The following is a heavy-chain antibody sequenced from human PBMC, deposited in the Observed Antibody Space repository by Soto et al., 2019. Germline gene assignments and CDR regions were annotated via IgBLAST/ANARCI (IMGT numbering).Heavy chain of an antibody. V-gene: IGHV1-69*06. J-gene: IGHJ4*02. CDR1: GGTFSSYA. D-gene: IGHD3-22*01. CDR2: IIPIFGTA. Sequence: QVQLVQSGAEVKKPGSSVKVSCKASGGTFSSYAISWVRQAPGQGLEWMGGIIPIFGTANYAQKFQGRVTITGDKPTSTAYMELSSLRSGDRAVYYGASNDRSGTGAFDYWGKGPLFPVS. CDR3: ASNDRSGTGAFDY.